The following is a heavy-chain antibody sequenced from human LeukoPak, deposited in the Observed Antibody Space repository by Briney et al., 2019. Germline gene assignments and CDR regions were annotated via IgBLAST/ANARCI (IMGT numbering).Heavy chain of an antibody. CDR3: AKDVVVVVVVATPGDAFDI. D-gene: IGHD2-15*01. CDR1: GLIFSSYA. CDR2: IHSGGST. Sequence: PGGSLRLSCAASGLIFSSYAISWVRQAPGKGLEWVSGIHSGGSTYYADSVKGRFSISRDNSKNTLYLDMSSLRAEDRAVYYCAKDVVVVVVVATPGDAFDIWGQGTKVTVSS. V-gene: IGHV3-23*01. J-gene: IGHJ3*02.